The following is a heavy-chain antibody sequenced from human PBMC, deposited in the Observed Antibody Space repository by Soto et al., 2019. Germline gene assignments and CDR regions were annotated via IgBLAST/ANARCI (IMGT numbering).Heavy chain of an antibody. CDR3: ARGSLFLEWLLLDY. CDR1: GYTFTSYG. D-gene: IGHD3-3*01. Sequence: GASVKVSCKASGYTFTSYGISWVRQAPGQGLEWMGRISAYNGNTNYAQKLQGRVTMTTDTSTSTAYMELRSLRSDDTAVYYCARGSLFLEWLLLDYWGQGTLVTVSS. CDR2: ISAYNGNT. J-gene: IGHJ4*02. V-gene: IGHV1-18*01.